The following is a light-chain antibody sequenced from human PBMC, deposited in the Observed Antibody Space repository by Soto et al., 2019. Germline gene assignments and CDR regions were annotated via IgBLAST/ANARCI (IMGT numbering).Light chain of an antibody. CDR1: QDIRSD. V-gene: IGKV1-17*01. CDR2: AAS. Sequence: DIQMTQSPSSLSASVGDRVTITCRASQDIRSDFGWYQYKPGKAPKRLIYAASSLQSGVPSRFSGSGSGTEFTLTISSLQPEDFATYYCLQHNSYPHTFGQGTKLEIQ. CDR3: LQHNSYPHT. J-gene: IGKJ2*01.